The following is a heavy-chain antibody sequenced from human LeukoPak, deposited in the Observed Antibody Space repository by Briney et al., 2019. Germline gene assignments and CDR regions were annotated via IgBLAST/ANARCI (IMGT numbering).Heavy chain of an antibody. CDR2: INHSGST. CDR3: ARGTGDSFDY. D-gene: IGHD1-14*01. V-gene: IGHV4-34*01. J-gene: IGHJ4*02. Sequence: SETLSLTCAVYGGSFSGYYWSWIRQPPGKGLEWIGEINHSGSTNYNPSLKSRVTISVDTSKNQFSLKLSSVTAADTAVYYCARGTGDSFDYWGQGTLVTVSS. CDR1: GGSFSGYY.